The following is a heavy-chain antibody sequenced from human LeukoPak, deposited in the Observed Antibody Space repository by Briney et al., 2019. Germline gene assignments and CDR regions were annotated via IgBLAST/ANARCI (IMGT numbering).Heavy chain of an antibody. CDR3: AKYRGFGDSYDS. CDR2: IGGSST. Sequence: PGGSLRLSCAASGFPFTIYAMSWVRQAPGKGLEWFSSIGGSSTYYADFVKGRFTISRDTSKNTMYLQMNSLRADDTAIYYCAKYRGFGDSYDSWGQGTLVTVSS. D-gene: IGHD3-10*01. V-gene: IGHV3-23*01. J-gene: IGHJ4*02. CDR1: GFPFTIYA.